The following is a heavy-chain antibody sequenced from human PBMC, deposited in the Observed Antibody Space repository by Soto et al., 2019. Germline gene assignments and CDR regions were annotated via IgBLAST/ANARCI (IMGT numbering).Heavy chain of an antibody. CDR2: ISACNGNT. J-gene: IGHJ3*02. D-gene: IGHD3-3*01. CDR3: ATSITIFGVVTPDAFDI. V-gene: IGHV1-18*01. CDR1: GYTFTSYG. Sequence: ASVKVSCKASGYTFTSYGISWVRQAPGQGLEWMGWISACNGNTNYAQKLQGRVTMTTDTSTSTAYMELRSLRSDDTAVYYCATSITIFGVVTPDAFDIWGQGTMVTVSS.